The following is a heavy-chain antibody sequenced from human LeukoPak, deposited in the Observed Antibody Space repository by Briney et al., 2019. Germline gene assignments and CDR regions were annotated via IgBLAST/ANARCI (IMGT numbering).Heavy chain of an antibody. V-gene: IGHV3-33*01. Sequence: GGSLRLSCAASGFTFSSYGMHWVRQAPGKGLEWVAVIWYDGSHKYYADSVKGRFTISRDNSKNTLHLQMNSLRAEDTAVYYCARDLLLWFGELSGDSDYWGQGTLVTVSS. J-gene: IGHJ4*02. CDR3: ARDLLLWFGELSGDSDY. D-gene: IGHD3-10*01. CDR1: GFTFSSYG. CDR2: IWYDGSHK.